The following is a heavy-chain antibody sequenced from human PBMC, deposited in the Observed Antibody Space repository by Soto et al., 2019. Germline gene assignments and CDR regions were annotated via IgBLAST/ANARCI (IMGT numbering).Heavy chain of an antibody. CDR3: ARAAAAGYYYGMDV. Sequence: ASVKVSCKASGGTFSGYAISWVRQAPGQGLEWMGGIIPIFGTANYAQKFQGRVTITADESTSTAYVELSSLRSEDTAVYYCARAAAAGYYYGMDVWGQGTTVTVSS. D-gene: IGHD6-13*01. CDR1: GGTFSGYA. J-gene: IGHJ6*02. V-gene: IGHV1-69*13. CDR2: IIPIFGTA.